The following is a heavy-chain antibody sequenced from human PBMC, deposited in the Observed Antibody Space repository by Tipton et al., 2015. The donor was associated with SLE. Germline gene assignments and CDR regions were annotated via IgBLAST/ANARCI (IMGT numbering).Heavy chain of an antibody. V-gene: IGHV1-8*01. Sequence: QLVQSGPEVKKPGASVKVSCKASGYTFSSHDISWERQASGQGLEWMGWMRPSSGEAGYAQRFQGRVTMTSNTSKSTAYLEINTLTSEDTAMYFCVRDVGVDYSDLRWAWGQGTLVTFCS. CDR2: MRPSSGEA. CDR3: VRDVGVDYSDLRWA. CDR1: GYTFSSHD. J-gene: IGHJ5*02. D-gene: IGHD4/OR15-4a*01.